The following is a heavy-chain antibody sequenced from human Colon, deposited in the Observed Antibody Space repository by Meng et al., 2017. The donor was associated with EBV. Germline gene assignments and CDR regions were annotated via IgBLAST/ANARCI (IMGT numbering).Heavy chain of an antibody. CDR1: GYTFGSYG. V-gene: IGHV1-18*01. CDR3: ASGTPGRSYCDY. CDR2: FVNYVDT. D-gene: IGHD2-15*01. Sequence: QVQLLQSWSELKKPGASVKVSCKASGYTFGSYGICWVRQAPGQGLEWMGWFVNYVDTYPAPKFQGRVTMTTDTHTNTAFMELRSLTSDDTAVYYCASGTPGRSYCDYWGQGTLVTVSS. J-gene: IGHJ4*02.